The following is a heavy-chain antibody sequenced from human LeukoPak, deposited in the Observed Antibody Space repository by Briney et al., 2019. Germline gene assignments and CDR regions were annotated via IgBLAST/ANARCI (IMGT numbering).Heavy chain of an antibody. V-gene: IGHV4-59*08. J-gene: IGHJ4*02. D-gene: IGHD5-24*01. Sequence: SEPLFPSSTVSGCSTRNYYQCLIQAPPGEGLGGIGYIYYSGSTNYNPSLKSRVTISVDTSKNQLSLKLRSVTAADTAVYYCARGGRDGYTLYPLDYWSQGTLVTVSS. CDR1: GCSTRNYY. CDR3: ARGGRDGYTLYPLDY. CDR2: IYYSGST.